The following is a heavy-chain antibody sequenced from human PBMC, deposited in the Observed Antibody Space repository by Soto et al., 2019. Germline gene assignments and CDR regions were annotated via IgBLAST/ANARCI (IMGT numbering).Heavy chain of an antibody. Sequence: ASVKVSCKVSGYTLTELSMHWVRQAPGKGLEWMGGFDPEDGETIYAQKFQGRVTMTEDTSTDTAYMELSSLRSEDTAVYYCATSRISGYDKTYFDYWGQGTLVTVSS. J-gene: IGHJ4*02. CDR3: ATSRISGYDKTYFDY. D-gene: IGHD5-12*01. V-gene: IGHV1-24*01. CDR2: FDPEDGET. CDR1: GYTLTELS.